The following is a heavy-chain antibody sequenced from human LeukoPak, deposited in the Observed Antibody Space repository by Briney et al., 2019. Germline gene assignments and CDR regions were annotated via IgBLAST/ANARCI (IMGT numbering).Heavy chain of an antibody. D-gene: IGHD4-23*01. CDR3: ARDQGNPGYYYYGMDV. CDR2: IIPIFGTA. J-gene: IGHJ6*02. Sequence: GASVKVSCKASGGTFSSYAISWVRQAPGQGFEWMGGIIPIFGTANYAQKFQGRVTITADESTSTAYMELSSLRSEDTAVYYCARDQGNPGYYYYGMDVWGQGTTVTVSS. V-gene: IGHV1-69*13. CDR1: GGTFSSYA.